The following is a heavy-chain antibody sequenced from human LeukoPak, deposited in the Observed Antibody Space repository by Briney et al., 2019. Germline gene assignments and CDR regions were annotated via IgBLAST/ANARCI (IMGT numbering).Heavy chain of an antibody. V-gene: IGHV3-7*03. Sequence: PGGSLRLSCEASGFTFSSYWMSWVRQAPGKGLEWVAIIKQDGSEKYYVDSVKGRFTISRDNAKNSLYLQMNSLRAEDTAVYYCARGAHDFWSGYYTGSFNYWGQGTLVTVSS. J-gene: IGHJ4*02. CDR3: ARGAHDFWSGYYTGSFNY. CDR1: GFTFSSYW. CDR2: IKQDGSEK. D-gene: IGHD3-3*01.